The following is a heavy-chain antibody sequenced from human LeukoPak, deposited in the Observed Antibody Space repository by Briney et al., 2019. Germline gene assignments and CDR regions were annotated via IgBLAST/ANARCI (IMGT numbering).Heavy chain of an antibody. D-gene: IGHD3-10*01. J-gene: IGHJ4*02. CDR2: ISYDGSNK. CDR1: GFTFSSYG. Sequence: PGGSLRLSCAASGFTFSSYGMHWVRQAPGKGLEWVAVISYDGSNKYYADSVKGRFTISRDNSKNTLYLQMSSLRPEDTAVYYCVKQYAAGVGSYYFDYWGQGTLVTVSS. CDR3: VKQYAAGVGSYYFDY. V-gene: IGHV3-30*18.